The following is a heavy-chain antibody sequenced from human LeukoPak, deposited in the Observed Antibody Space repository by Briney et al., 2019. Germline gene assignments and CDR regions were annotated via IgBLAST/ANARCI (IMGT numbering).Heavy chain of an antibody. D-gene: IGHD6-13*01. Sequence: GASVKVSCKASGYTFTSYYMHWVRQAPGQGLEWMGLINPTGGSTGYAQKFQGRVTMTRDMSTSTDYMELSSLRSDDTAVYYCARGPAAGHAKGEFDPWGQGTLVTVSS. V-gene: IGHV1-46*01. CDR2: INPTGGST. CDR3: ARGPAAGHAKGEFDP. J-gene: IGHJ5*02. CDR1: GYTFTSYY.